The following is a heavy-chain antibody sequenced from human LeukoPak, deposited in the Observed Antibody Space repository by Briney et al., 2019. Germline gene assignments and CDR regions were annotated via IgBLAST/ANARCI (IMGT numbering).Heavy chain of an antibody. D-gene: IGHD3-22*01. CDR3: ARGAAFTYYYDSSGYWHYYGMDV. V-gene: IGHV4-34*01. Sequence: PSETLSLTCAVYGGSFSGYYWSWIRQPPGKGLEWMGEINHSGSTNYNPSLKSRVTISADTSKSQFSLKLSSVPAADTAVYYCARGAAFTYYYDSSGYWHYYGMDVWGQGTTVTVSS. CDR1: GGSFSGYY. CDR2: INHSGST. J-gene: IGHJ6*02.